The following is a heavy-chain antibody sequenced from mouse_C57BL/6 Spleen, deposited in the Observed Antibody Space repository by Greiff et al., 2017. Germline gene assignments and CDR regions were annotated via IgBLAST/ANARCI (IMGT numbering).Heavy chain of an antibody. V-gene: IGHV5-6*01. CDR3: ARQGLGPYYFDY. Sequence: EVMLVESGGDLVKPGGSLKLSCAASGFTFSSYGMSWVRQTPDKRLEWVATISSGGSYTYYPDSVKGRFTISRDNAKNTLYLQMSSLKSEDTAMYYCARQGLGPYYFDYWGQGTTLTVSS. CDR2: ISSGGSYT. J-gene: IGHJ2*01. D-gene: IGHD4-1*01. CDR1: GFTFSSYG.